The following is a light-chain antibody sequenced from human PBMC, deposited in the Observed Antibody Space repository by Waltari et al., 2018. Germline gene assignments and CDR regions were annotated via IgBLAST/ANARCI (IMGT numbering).Light chain of an antibody. CDR2: GAY. J-gene: IGKJ4*01. Sequence: EIVLTQSPATLSVSPGETATLSCRASQNVNSYLAWYQQKPGQAPRLLISGAYTMATGIPARFSGSESGTEFTLTISSLQSEDFAVYFCQQYNNWPLTFGGGTKVEV. V-gene: IGKV3D-15*01. CDR1: QNVNSY. CDR3: QQYNNWPLT.